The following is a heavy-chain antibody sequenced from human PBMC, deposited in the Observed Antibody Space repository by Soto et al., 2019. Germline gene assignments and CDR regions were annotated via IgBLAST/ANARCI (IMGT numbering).Heavy chain of an antibody. CDR1: GFTFDDYA. D-gene: IGHD6-19*01. Sequence: GGSLGLSCAASGFTFDDYAMHWVRQAPGKGLEWVSGISWNSGSIGYADSVKGRFTISRDNAKNSLYLQMNSLRAEDTALYYCAKDAIAVAGNDAFDIWGQGTMVTVSS. J-gene: IGHJ3*02. CDR2: ISWNSGSI. V-gene: IGHV3-9*01. CDR3: AKDAIAVAGNDAFDI.